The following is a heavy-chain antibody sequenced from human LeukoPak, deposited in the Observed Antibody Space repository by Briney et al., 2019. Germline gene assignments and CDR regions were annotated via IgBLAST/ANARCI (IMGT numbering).Heavy chain of an antibody. CDR1: GGSISSYY. Sequence: SETLSLTCTDSGGSISSYYWNWVQQPPGKGLEWIGYIYYSGSTNYNPSLKSRVTISVDRSKNQFSLKLSSVTAADTAVYYCARSRGVLDYFHHWGQGTLVTVSS. CDR2: IYYSGST. D-gene: IGHD3-3*01. J-gene: IGHJ1*01. CDR3: ARSRGVLDYFHH. V-gene: IGHV4-59*01.